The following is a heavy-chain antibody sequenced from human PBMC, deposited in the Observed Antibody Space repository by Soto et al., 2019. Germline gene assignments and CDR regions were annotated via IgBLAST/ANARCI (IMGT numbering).Heavy chain of an antibody. D-gene: IGHD2-15*01. V-gene: IGHV3-30*03. Sequence: GGSLRLSCAASGFTFNSYGMHWVRQAPGKGLEWVVVISFDGGNTYYADSVKGRFTISRDNSKNTLYLQMTSLRAEDTAVYYCTRDAGYCTSDSCYSGNFDYWGQGTLVTVSS. CDR3: TRDAGYCTSDSCYSGNFDY. J-gene: IGHJ4*02. CDR2: ISFDGGNT. CDR1: GFTFNSYG.